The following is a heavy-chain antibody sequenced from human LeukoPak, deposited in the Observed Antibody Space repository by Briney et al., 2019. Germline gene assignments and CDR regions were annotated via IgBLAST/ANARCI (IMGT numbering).Heavy chain of an antibody. D-gene: IGHD1-26*01. Sequence: GGSLRLSCGASGFTFDDYGMSWVRQAPGKGLEWVSGINLNGGSTDYADSVKGRFTISRDNSKNTAYLQMNSLRSEDTAVYYCAKRSGINYGYFDSWGQGTLVTVSS. CDR3: AKRSGINYGYFDS. CDR2: INLNGGST. J-gene: IGHJ4*02. CDR1: GFTFDDYG. V-gene: IGHV3-20*04.